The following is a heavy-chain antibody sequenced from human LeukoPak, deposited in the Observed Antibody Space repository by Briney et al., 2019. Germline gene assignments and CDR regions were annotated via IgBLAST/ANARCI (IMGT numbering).Heavy chain of an antibody. J-gene: IGHJ4*02. CDR1: GDSISSYY. V-gene: IGHV4-59*01. Sequence: SETLSLTCTVSGDSISSYYWSWIRQPPGKGREGIGYIYHSGSTNYNPSLKSRVTISADTSQDQFSLKLASVTAADTAVYYCATGYSSTWYYFDYWGQGTLVTVSS. CDR2: IYHSGST. CDR3: ATGYSSTWYYFDY. D-gene: IGHD6-13*01.